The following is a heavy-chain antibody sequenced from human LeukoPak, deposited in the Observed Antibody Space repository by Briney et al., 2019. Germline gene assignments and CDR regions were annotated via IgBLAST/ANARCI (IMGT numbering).Heavy chain of an antibody. CDR2: IHTSGTT. CDR3: ATEQVSASAWGFDY. V-gene: IGHV4-4*07. D-gene: IGHD5/OR15-5a*01. CDR1: GGSISSYL. Sequence: SETLSLTCTVSGGSISSYLWSWIRQSAGKRLEWLGRIHTSGTTTYSPSLQSRLTMSVDTSKSQVSLRPTSVTAADTAVYYCATEQVSASAWGFDYWGQGSLVTVSP. J-gene: IGHJ4*02.